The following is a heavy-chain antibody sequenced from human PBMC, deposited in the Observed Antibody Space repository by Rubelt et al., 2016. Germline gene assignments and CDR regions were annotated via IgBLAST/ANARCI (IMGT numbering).Heavy chain of an antibody. CDR2: IYSSGNT. Sequence: QVQLQESGPGLVKPSETLSLTCTVSGDSISSGYYWGWIRQPPGEGLEWIGAIYSSGNTYYNPSLKSRVTMTVDTPKNQFSRMLSSVTAADTAVYYCARETQPTVTTRGEVDYWGQGTLVTVSS. D-gene: IGHD4-17*01. V-gene: IGHV4-38-2*02. J-gene: IGHJ4*02. CDR1: GDSISSGYY. CDR3: ARETQPTVTTRGEVDY.